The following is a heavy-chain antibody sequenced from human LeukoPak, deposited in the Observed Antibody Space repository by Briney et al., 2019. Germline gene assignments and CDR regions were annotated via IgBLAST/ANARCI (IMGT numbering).Heavy chain of an antibody. CDR3: AKDPGRTNDAFDI. CDR2: IWYDGSNK. Sequence: GRSLRLSCAASGFTFSSYGMHRVRQAPGKGLEWVAVIWYDGSNKYYADSVKGRFTISRDNSKNTLYLQMNSLRAEDTAVYYCAKDPGRTNDAFDIWGQGTMVTVSS. CDR1: GFTFSSYG. J-gene: IGHJ3*02. V-gene: IGHV3-33*06.